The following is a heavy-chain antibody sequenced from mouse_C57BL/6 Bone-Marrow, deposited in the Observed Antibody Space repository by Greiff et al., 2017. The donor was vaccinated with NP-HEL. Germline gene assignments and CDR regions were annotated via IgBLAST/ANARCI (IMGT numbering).Heavy chain of an antibody. Sequence: QVQPQQPGAELVKPGASVKVSCKASGYTFTSYWMHWVKQRPGQGLEWIGRIHPSDSDTNYNQKFKGKATLTVDKSSSTAYMQLSSLTSEDSAVYYCAICPIYYDYDGWYFDVWGTGTTVTVSS. V-gene: IGHV1-74*01. CDR1: GYTFTSYW. CDR3: AICPIYYDYDGWYFDV. J-gene: IGHJ1*03. D-gene: IGHD2-4*01. CDR2: IHPSDSDT.